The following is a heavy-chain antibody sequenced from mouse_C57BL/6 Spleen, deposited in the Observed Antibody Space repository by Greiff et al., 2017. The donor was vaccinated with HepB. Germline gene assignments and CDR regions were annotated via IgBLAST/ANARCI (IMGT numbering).Heavy chain of an antibody. CDR1: GYTFTSYW. J-gene: IGHJ4*01. Sequence: QVQLQQPGAELVKPGASVKLSCKASGYTFTSYWMHWVKQRPGQGLEWIGMIHPNSGSTNYNEKFKSKATLTVDKSSSTAYMQLSSLTSEDSAVYYCASSDGSSYGAMDYWGQGTSVTVSS. V-gene: IGHV1-64*01. CDR3: ASSDGSSYGAMDY. D-gene: IGHD1-1*01. CDR2: IHPNSGST.